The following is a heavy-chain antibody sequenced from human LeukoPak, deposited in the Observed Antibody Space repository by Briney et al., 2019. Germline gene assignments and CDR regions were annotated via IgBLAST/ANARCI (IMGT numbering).Heavy chain of an antibody. D-gene: IGHD4/OR15-4a*01. CDR3: ARLGAGLDV. V-gene: IGHV5-51*01. Sequence: KSLEFIWIISPSYSDTRYSPSFQGQVSISADKSITTAYLQWSSLKASDTATYYCARLGAGLDVWGQGTNVTVSS. J-gene: IGHJ6*02. CDR2: ISPSYSDT.